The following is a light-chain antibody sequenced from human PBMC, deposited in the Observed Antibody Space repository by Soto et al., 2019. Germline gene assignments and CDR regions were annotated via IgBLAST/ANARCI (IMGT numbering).Light chain of an antibody. CDR3: QQRSNWPMYT. J-gene: IGKJ2*01. Sequence: EIVSTQSPATRSLSPGERATLSCRASQSVSSYLAWYQQKPGQAPRLLIYDASTRATGIPARFSGSGSGTDFTLTISSLEPEDFAVYYCQQRSNWPMYTFGQGTKLEIK. CDR1: QSVSSY. CDR2: DAS. V-gene: IGKV3-11*01.